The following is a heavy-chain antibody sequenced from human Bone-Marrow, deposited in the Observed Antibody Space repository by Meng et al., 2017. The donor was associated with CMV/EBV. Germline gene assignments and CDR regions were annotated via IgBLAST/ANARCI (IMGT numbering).Heavy chain of an antibody. CDR2: IIPILGIA. V-gene: IGHV1-69*10. CDR1: GYTFTGYY. D-gene: IGHD4-11*01. CDR3: ARVKEGVTTGAPGWFDP. Sequence: SVKVSCKASGYTFTGYYMHWVRQAPGQGLEWMGGIIPILGIANYAQKFQGRVTITADKSTSTAYMELSSLRSEDTAVYYCARVKEGVTTGAPGWFDPWGQGTLVTVSS. J-gene: IGHJ5*02.